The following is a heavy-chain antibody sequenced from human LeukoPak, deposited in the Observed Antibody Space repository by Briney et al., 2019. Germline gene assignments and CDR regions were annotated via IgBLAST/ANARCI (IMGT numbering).Heavy chain of an antibody. CDR2: MNPNSGNT. D-gene: IGHD2-8*01. V-gene: IGHV1-8*03. CDR3: ARGRRGRTNPVPDYYYYYYMDV. Sequence: GASVKVSCKASGYTFTSYDINWVRQATGQGLEWMGWMNPNSGNTGYAQKFQGRVTITRNTSISTAYMELSSLRSEDTAVYYCARGRRGRTNPVPDYYYYYYMDVWGKGTTVTVSS. CDR1: GYTFTSYD. J-gene: IGHJ6*03.